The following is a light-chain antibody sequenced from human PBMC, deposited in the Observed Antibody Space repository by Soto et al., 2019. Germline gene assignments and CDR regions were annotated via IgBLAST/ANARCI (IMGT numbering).Light chain of an antibody. V-gene: IGKV1-5*01. CDR3: QQYNSYPLT. CDR2: EAS. Sequence: DIQMTQSPSTLSASVGDRVTITCRASHSIDSGLAWYHQKPGKAPKLLIYEASSLESGVPSRFSGSGSGTEFTLTISSLQPDDFATYYCQQYNSYPLTFGGGTKVEIK. J-gene: IGKJ4*01. CDR1: HSIDSG.